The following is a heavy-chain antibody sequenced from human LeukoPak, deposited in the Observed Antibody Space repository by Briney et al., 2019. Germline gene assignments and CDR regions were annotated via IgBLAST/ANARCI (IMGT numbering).Heavy chain of an antibody. CDR2: ISSSTSYI. Sequence: PGGSLRLSCAASGFTFSSYAMSWVRQAPGKGLEWVSIISSSTSYIYYADSVKGRFTISRDNAKNSLYLQMDSLRAEDTAVYYCARDTSHSYYYGSGSYINWGQGTLVTVSS. D-gene: IGHD3-10*01. CDR1: GFTFSSYA. V-gene: IGHV3-21*04. J-gene: IGHJ4*02. CDR3: ARDTSHSYYYGSGSYIN.